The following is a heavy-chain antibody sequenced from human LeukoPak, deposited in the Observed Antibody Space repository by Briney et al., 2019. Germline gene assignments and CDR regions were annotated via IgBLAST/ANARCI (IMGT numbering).Heavy chain of an antibody. D-gene: IGHD6-19*01. J-gene: IGHJ3*02. CDR2: IYYSGST. CDR3: ARPYRSGWWGGFDI. V-gene: IGHV4-59*08. Sequence: SETLSLTCTVSGGSMSSYYWSWIRQPPGKGLEWIGYIYYSGSTNYNPSLKSRVTISVDTSKNQFSLKLSSVTAADTALYYSARPYRSGWWGGFDIWGQGTMVTVSS. CDR1: GGSMSSYY.